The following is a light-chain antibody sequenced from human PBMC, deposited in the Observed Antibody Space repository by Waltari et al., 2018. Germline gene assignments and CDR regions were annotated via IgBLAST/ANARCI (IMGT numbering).Light chain of an antibody. CDR3: SSYAGTNNPYV. CDR2: EVS. V-gene: IGLV2-8*01. J-gene: IGLJ1*01. Sequence: QSALTQPPSASGSPGQSVTISCTGTSSDVGGYNYVSWYQQHPGKAPKLMIYEVSKRPSWVPDRFSVSKAGNTASLTVSGLQAEDEADYYCSSYAGTNNPYVFGTGTKVTVL. CDR1: SSDVGGYNY.